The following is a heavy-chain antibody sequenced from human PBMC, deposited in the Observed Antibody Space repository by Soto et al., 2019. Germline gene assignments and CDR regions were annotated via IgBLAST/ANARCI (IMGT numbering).Heavy chain of an antibody. D-gene: IGHD2-2*01. CDR1: GFTFSSYW. V-gene: IGHV3-74*01. Sequence: GGSLRLSCAASGFTFSSYWMHWVRQAPGKGLVWVSRINSDGSSTSYADSVKGRFTISRDNAKNTLYLQMNSLRAEDTAVYYCARVHLVPAAMSQDYYGMDVWGQGTTVTVSS. CDR2: INSDGSST. J-gene: IGHJ6*02. CDR3: ARVHLVPAAMSQDYYGMDV.